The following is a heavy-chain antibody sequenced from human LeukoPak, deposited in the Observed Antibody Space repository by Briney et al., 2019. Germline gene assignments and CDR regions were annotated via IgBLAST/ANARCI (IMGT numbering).Heavy chain of an antibody. D-gene: IGHD4-17*01. CDR1: GYTFTGYY. CDR2: INPNSGGT. CDR3: ARNDYGDYGGWFDP. Sequence: GASVKVSCKASGYTFTGYYMHWVRQAPGQGLEWMGWINPNSGGTNYAQKFQGRVTMTRDTSISTAYMELSRLRSDDTAVYYCARNDYGDYGGWFDPWGQGILVTVSS. J-gene: IGHJ5*02. V-gene: IGHV1-2*02.